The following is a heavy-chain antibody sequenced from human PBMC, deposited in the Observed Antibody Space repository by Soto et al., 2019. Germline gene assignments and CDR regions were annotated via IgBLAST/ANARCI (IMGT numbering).Heavy chain of an antibody. V-gene: IGHV3-11*01. CDR3: ARGNVDTSMEFNY. D-gene: IGHD5-18*01. CDR1: GFTFSGYY. Sequence: PGGSLRLSCAASGFTFSGYYMSWIRQAPGKGLEWVSYISSSGSTIYYADSVKGRFTISRDNAKNSLYLQMNSLRADDTAVYYCARGNVDTSMEFNYWGKETLVTASS. J-gene: IGHJ4*02. CDR2: ISSSGSTI.